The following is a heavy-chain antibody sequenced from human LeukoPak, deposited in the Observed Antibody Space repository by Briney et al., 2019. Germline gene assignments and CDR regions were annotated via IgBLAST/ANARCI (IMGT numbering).Heavy chain of an antibody. CDR2: IYYSGST. Sequence: SETLSLTCSVSGGSISGYYWSWIRQPPGKGLEWIGYIYYSGSTNYNPSLKSRVTISVDTSKNQFPLKLSSVTAADTAVYYCAGAVAGTLFDYWGQGTLVTVSS. V-gene: IGHV4-59*08. D-gene: IGHD6-19*01. J-gene: IGHJ4*02. CDR3: AGAVAGTLFDY. CDR1: GGSISGYY.